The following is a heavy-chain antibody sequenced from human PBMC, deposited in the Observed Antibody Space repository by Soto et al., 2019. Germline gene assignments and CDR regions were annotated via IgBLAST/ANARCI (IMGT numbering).Heavy chain of an antibody. V-gene: IGHV1-58*01. Sequence: SVQDSCKASGFTLTNSPVYWVRPARGELLEWIGWIVVGSGNTNYEQKIQERVTITRDMSTSTDYMELSSLRSEDTAVYYCAAERIAAAGDYFDYWGQGTLVTVSS. CDR3: AAERIAAAGDYFDY. J-gene: IGHJ4*02. CDR2: IVVGSGNT. CDR1: GFTLTNSP. D-gene: IGHD6-13*01.